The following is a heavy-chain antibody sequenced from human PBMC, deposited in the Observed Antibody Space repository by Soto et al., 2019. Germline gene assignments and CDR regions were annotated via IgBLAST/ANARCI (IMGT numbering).Heavy chain of an antibody. CDR1: GGSVGSGSYY. D-gene: IGHD3-16*01. CDR3: ARFVFLSYY. CDR2: IYYSGNT. Sequence: TQYLTDTDSGGSVGSGSYYWSWSRQPLGKGLEWIGYIYYSGNTDYNPSLRGRATISVDKAKNHFSMQLTSVTSADTAIYYCARFVFLSYY. V-gene: IGHV4-61*03. J-gene: IGHJ6*01.